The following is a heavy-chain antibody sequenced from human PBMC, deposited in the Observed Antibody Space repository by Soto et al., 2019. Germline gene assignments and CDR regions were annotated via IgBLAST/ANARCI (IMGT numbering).Heavy chain of an antibody. D-gene: IGHD3-3*01. CDR2: ISVYNGNT. J-gene: IGHJ6*02. CDR3: ARDVPPFYTIFGVSRPGMDV. CDR1: GDRFNNYG. V-gene: IGHV1-18*01. Sequence: ASVKVCCKASGDRFNNYGIRWVRQANRQGLEWMGWISVYNGNTNYEEKLQGRVTMTTDTSTSTAYVELRSLRSDDTAVYYCARDVPPFYTIFGVSRPGMDVWGQGTTVTVSS.